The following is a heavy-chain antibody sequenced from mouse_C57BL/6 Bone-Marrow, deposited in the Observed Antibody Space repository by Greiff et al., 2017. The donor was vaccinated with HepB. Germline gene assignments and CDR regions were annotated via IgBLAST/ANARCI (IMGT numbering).Heavy chain of an antibody. CDR2: IYPRSGNT. V-gene: IGHV1-81*01. Sequence: VQLQQSGAELARPGASVKLSCKASGYTFTSYGISWVKQRTGQGLEWIGEIYPRSGNTYYNEKFKGKATLTADKSSSTAYMELRSLTSEDSAVYFCASHGFWFAYWGQGTLVTVSA. D-gene: IGHD2-2*01. CDR1: GYTFTSYG. J-gene: IGHJ3*01. CDR3: ASHGFWFAY.